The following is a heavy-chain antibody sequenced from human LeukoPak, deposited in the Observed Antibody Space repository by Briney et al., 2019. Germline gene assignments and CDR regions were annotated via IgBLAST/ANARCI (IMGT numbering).Heavy chain of an antibody. CDR3: ARDLYGSSRPLYAFDI. CDR2: ISASGDNT. J-gene: IGHJ3*02. D-gene: IGHD6-6*01. Sequence: GGSLRLSCEASEFTFNNYAMGWVRQAPGKGLEWVSIISASGDNTYYADSVQGRFTISRDNFKSTLYLQMNSLRAEDTAVYYCARDLYGSSRPLYAFDIWGQGTMVTVSS. V-gene: IGHV3-23*01. CDR1: EFTFNNYA.